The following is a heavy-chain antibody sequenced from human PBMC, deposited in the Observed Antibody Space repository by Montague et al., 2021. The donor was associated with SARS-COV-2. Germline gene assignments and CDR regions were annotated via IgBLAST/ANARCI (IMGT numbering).Heavy chain of an antibody. CDR1: DDSISSSSYY. Sequence: SETLSLTCTVSDDSISSSSYYWAWIRQPPGKGLEWKGSIYYSASTYYNPSLKSGVTISVDTSKKQFSLNLSSAAAADTAVFYCVRGRSGYFNPLDYWGQGTLVTVSS. V-gene: IGHV4-39*01. D-gene: IGHD3-3*01. CDR2: IYYSAST. CDR3: VRGRSGYFNPLDY. J-gene: IGHJ4*02.